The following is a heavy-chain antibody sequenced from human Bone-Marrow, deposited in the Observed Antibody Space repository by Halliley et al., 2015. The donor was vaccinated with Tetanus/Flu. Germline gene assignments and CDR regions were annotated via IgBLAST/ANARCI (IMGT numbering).Heavy chain of an antibody. V-gene: IGHV4-4*01. Sequence: FGEVYFPGRTTTYTPSLKSRVTMSVAQSKGQFSLKLSSVTAADTAVYFCARAPYRSSSAWFDPWGQGTLVTVSS. CDR2: VYFPGRTT. D-gene: IGHD6-6*01. CDR3: ARAPYRSSSAWFDP. J-gene: IGHJ5*02.